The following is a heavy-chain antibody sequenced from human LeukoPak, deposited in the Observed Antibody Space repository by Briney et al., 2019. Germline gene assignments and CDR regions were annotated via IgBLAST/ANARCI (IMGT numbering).Heavy chain of an antibody. CDR1: GGSVSSSNYF. Sequence: SETLSLTCTVSGGSVSSSNYFWGWIRQPPGKGLEWIGRIYYSGTTYYNPSLESRVTISVDTSKNQLSLNLSSVTAADTAVYYCAREGVAGDAFDIWGQGTMVTVSS. CDR3: AREGVAGDAFDI. V-gene: IGHV4-39*07. J-gene: IGHJ3*02. D-gene: IGHD6-19*01. CDR2: IYYSGTT.